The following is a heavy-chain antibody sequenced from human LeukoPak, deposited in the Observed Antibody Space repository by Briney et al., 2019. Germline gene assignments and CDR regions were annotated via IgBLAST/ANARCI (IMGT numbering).Heavy chain of an antibody. J-gene: IGHJ4*02. CDR1: GDSVSSNSVA. V-gene: IGHV6-1*01. Sequence: SQTLSLTCAISGDSVSSNSVAWNWPRQSPSRGLEWLGRTYYRSKWFNEYTVSMKTRITINPDTSKNQFSLQLNSVTPEDTAVYYCAREDRLGHFDYWGQGTLVTVSS. CDR3: AREDRLGHFDY. CDR2: TYYRSKWFN.